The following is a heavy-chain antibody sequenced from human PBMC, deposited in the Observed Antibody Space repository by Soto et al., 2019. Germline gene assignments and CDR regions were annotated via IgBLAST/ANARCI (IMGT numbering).Heavy chain of an antibody. D-gene: IGHD6-19*01. Sequence: QVQLVESGGGLVKPGGSLRLSCAASGFTFSDYYMSWIRQAPGKGLEWVSYITSGSTIYYADSVKGRFTISRDNAKNSLYLQMNSLRAEDTAVYYCARAPYSSGWYDYYYGTDVWGQGTTVTVSS. J-gene: IGHJ6*02. CDR1: GFTFSDYY. V-gene: IGHV3-11*01. CDR2: ITSGSTI. CDR3: ARAPYSSGWYDYYYGTDV.